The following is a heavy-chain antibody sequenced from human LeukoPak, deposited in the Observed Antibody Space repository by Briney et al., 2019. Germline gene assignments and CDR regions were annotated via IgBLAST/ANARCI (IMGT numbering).Heavy chain of an antibody. J-gene: IGHJ5*02. CDR3: ARWGGSFSSRFDP. Sequence: PGGSLRLSCAAAGSTKSTYAMSWVRQAPGKGLEWVSAISGSGASTYYADSVTGRFTISRDNSKNTVFLHMKTLRVEDTALYYCARWGGSFSSRFDPWGQGTLVTVSS. V-gene: IGHV3-23*01. CDR1: GSTKSTYA. D-gene: IGHD1-26*01. CDR2: ISGSGAST.